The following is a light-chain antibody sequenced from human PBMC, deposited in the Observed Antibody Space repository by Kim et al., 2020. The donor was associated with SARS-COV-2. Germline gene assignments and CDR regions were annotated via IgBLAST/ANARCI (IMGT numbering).Light chain of an antibody. CDR1: QSFSSW. CDR2: KTS. J-gene: IGKJ5*01. Sequence: GDRVTITCRASQSFSSWLAWYQEKPGKVPKLLIYKTSILESRVPSRFSGSGSGTEFTLTNSSLQPDDFATYYCQQYNNFPITFGQGTRLEIK. CDR3: QQYNNFPIT. V-gene: IGKV1-5*03.